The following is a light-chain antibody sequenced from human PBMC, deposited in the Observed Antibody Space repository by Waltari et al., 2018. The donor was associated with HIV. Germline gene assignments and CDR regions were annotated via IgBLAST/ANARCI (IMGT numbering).Light chain of an antibody. CDR3: QESHSSSLT. J-gene: IGKJ4*01. Sequence: DIQMTQSPSSLSASVGDRVTITCRASQSVSTYLNWYQYKPGKAPKLLIYAASSLQSGVPSRVSGSGSGTDFTLNISSLQRDDSATYYCQESHSSSLTFGGGTGVEI. V-gene: IGKV1-39*01. CDR2: AAS. CDR1: QSVSTY.